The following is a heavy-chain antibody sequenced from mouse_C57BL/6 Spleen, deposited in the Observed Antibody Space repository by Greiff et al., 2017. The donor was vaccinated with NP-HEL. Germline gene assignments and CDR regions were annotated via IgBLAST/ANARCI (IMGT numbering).Heavy chain of an antibody. CDR2: IYPGDGDT. V-gene: IGHV1-80*01. CDR3: ARGITTVVKYFDV. D-gene: IGHD1-1*01. J-gene: IGHJ1*03. Sequence: QVQLQQSGAELVKPGASVKISCKASGYAFSSYWMNWVKQRPGNGLEWIGQIYPGDGDTNYNGKFKGKATLTADKSSSTAYMQLSSLTSEDSAVYFCARGITTVVKYFDVWGTGTTVTVSS. CDR1: GYAFSSYW.